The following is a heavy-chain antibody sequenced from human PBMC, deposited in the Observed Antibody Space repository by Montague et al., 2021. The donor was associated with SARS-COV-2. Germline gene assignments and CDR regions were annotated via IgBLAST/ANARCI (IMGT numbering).Heavy chain of an antibody. CDR3: ARQIPLRTHIEVVTALLGGAFDI. D-gene: IGHD2-21*02. CDR1: GGSISSYY. CDR2: IYYSGST. J-gene: IGHJ3*02. Sequence: SETLSLTCTVSGGSISSYYWSWIRQPPGKGLEWIGYIYYSGSTNYNPSLKSRATISLDTSKNQFSLKLSSVTAADTAVYYCARQIPLRTHIEVVTALLGGAFDIWGQGTMITVSS. V-gene: IGHV4-59*08.